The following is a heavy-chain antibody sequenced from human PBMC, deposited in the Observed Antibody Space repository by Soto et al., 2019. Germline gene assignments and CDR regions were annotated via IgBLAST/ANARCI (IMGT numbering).Heavy chain of an antibody. CDR2: IYYSGST. Sequence: QVQLQESGPGLVKPSQTLSLTCTVSGGSINSAGYYWSWLRQHPGQGLEWIGNIYYSGSTNYNPSLKSRVAISIDTSKNHFSLNLTSVTAADTAVYYCARIQPFFGVITVFDYWGQGTLVTVSS. J-gene: IGHJ4*02. D-gene: IGHD3-3*01. CDR3: ARIQPFFGVITVFDY. V-gene: IGHV4-31*03. CDR1: GGSINSAGYY.